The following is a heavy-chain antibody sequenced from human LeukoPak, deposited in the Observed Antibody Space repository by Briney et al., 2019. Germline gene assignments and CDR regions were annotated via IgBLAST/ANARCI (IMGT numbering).Heavy chain of an antibody. CDR3: ARDLVVDTIFGVVISNNWYFDL. CDR2: ISSSSSYI. V-gene: IGHV3-21*01. CDR1: GFTFSSYS. D-gene: IGHD3-3*01. Sequence: KTGGSLRLSCAASGFTFSSYSMNWVRQAPGKGLEWVSSISSSSSYIYYADSVKGRFTISRDNAKNSLYLQMNSLRAEDTAVYYCARDLVVDTIFGVVISNNWYFDLWGRGTLVTVSS. J-gene: IGHJ2*01.